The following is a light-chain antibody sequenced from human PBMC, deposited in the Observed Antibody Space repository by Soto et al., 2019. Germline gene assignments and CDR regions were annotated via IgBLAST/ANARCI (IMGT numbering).Light chain of an antibody. CDR1: QSVSSDY. CDR3: QHYDNSPPSVT. J-gene: IGKJ3*01. V-gene: IGKV3-20*01. CDR2: GAS. Sequence: EIVLTQSPDALSFSPGGRATLSCRASQSVSSDYLVWYQQKPGQAPRLLIYGASRRATGIPDRFSGSGSGTDFILTISRLEPEDFAVYYCQHYDNSPPSVTFGPGTKVDIK.